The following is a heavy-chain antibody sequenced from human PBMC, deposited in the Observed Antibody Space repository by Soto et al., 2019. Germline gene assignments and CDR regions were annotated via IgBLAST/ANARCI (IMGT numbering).Heavy chain of an antibody. J-gene: IGHJ4*02. D-gene: IGHD6-6*01. V-gene: IGHV4-31*03. CDR3: ARVIAARHPRFDY. CDR2: IYYSGST. CDR1: GGSISSGGYY. Sequence: SETLSLTCTVSGGSISSGGYYWSWIRQHPGKGLEWIGYIYYSGSTYYNPSLKSRVTISVDTSKNQFSLKLSSVTAADTAVYYCARVIAARHPRFDYWGQGTLVTVSS.